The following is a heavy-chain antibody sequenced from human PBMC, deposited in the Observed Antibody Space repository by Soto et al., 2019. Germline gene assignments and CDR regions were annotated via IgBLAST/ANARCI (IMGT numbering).Heavy chain of an antibody. CDR1: GGSISSSSYY. D-gene: IGHD1-1*01. V-gene: IGHV4-39*01. Sequence: QLQLQESGPGLVKPSETLSLTCTVAGGSISSSSYYWAWIRQPPGKVLDWIGSVSSGGSTYHNPSLRSRVTISVDTSKSQFFLDLTSVTAADTAIYYCGRHRRETGTYAHPLDSWGQGTLVTVSS. CDR3: GRHRRETGTYAHPLDS. CDR2: VSSGGST. J-gene: IGHJ4*02.